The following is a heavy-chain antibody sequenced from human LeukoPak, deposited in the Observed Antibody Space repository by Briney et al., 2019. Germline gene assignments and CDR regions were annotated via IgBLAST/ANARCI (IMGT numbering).Heavy chain of an antibody. CDR1: GFTFSTFA. J-gene: IGHJ4*02. CDR3: ATYRQLLLPFDS. CDR2: IFPRGGEI. V-gene: IGHV3-23*01. D-gene: IGHD1-1*01. Sequence: GGSVTLSCAAWGFTFSTFAVMCLRDPRGGGVVWFSSIFPRGGEIHYADSVRGRFTISRDNSKSTLSLQMNSLRAEDTAIYYCATYRQLLLPFDSWGQGTLVTVSS.